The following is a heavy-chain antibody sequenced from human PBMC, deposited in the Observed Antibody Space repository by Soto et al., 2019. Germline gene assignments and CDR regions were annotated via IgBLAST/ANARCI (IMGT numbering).Heavy chain of an antibody. CDR3: ARLGGYVSVGYYYLWDS. J-gene: IGHJ4*02. CDR1: DGSMNSDSSY. D-gene: IGHD3-22*01. Sequence: QLQLQESGPGLVKPSETLSLTCRVSDGSMNSDSSYWGWIRHPQGKGLEWIGVINHSGSTYHNLSLKGRVTMSVDASRNQFSLKLTSMTAAETAVYYCARLGGYVSVGYYYLWDSWGQGTLVTVSS. CDR2: INHSGST. V-gene: IGHV4-39*01.